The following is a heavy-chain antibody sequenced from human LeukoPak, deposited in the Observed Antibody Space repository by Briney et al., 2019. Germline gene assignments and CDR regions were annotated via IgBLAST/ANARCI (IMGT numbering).Heavy chain of an antibody. CDR3: ARGGPERWLQWVHALDI. D-gene: IGHD5-24*01. V-gene: IGHV4-34*01. CDR1: GGSFSGYY. Sequence: SETLSLTCAVYGGSFSGYYWSWIRQPPGKGLEWIGEINHSGSTNYNPSLKSRVTISVDTSKNQFSLKLSSVTAADTAVYYCARGGPERWLQWVHALDIWGQGTMVTVSS. CDR2: INHSGST. J-gene: IGHJ3*02.